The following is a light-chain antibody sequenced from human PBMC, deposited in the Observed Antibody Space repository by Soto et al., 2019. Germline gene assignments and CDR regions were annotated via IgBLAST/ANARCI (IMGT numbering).Light chain of an antibody. V-gene: IGKV3-20*01. CDR1: QSVSGCY. CDR2: GAS. CDR3: LQYGSSPPADT. Sequence: ESVLTQSPGTLSLSPGDRATHSCRASQSVSGCYLAWYQQKPGQAPRLLIYGASSRATGMPDRFSGSGSGTDFTLTINRLEPEDFAVYYCLQYGSSPPADTFGQGTKLEIK. J-gene: IGKJ2*01.